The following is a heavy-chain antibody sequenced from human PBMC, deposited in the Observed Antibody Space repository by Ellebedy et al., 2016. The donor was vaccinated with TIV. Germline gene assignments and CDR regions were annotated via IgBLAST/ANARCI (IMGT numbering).Heavy chain of an antibody. Sequence: GESLKTSCAASGFTVNNNYMSWVRQAPGKGLEWVSVIYSGGSTYYADSVKGRFTISRDNSKNTLYLQMNSLRAEDTAVYYCAGSPSTGYWGQGTLVTVSS. CDR1: GFTVNNNY. V-gene: IGHV3-53*01. J-gene: IGHJ4*02. CDR2: IYSGGST. CDR3: AGSPSTGY. D-gene: IGHD4-17*01.